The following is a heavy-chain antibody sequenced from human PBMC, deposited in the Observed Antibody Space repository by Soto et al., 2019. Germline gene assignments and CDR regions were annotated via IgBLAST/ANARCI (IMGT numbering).Heavy chain of an antibody. CDR2: IYYSGST. V-gene: IGHV4-31*03. D-gene: IGHD5-12*01. CDR3: ARSHIVPRLFMYPYGY. Sequence: PSETLYLTCTVSGGSISSGGYYWTWIRQHPGKGLEWIGYIYYSGSTYYNPSLKSRVTISVDTSKNQFSLKLSSVTAADTAVYYCARSHIVPRLFMYPYGYWGEGTLVTVSS. CDR1: GGSISSGGYY. J-gene: IGHJ4*02.